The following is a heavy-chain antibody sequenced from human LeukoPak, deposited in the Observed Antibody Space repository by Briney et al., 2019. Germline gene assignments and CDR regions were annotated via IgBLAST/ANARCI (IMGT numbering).Heavy chain of an antibody. J-gene: IGHJ4*02. Sequence: PETLSLTCTVSGGSISSYYWSWIRQPPGKGLEWIGYIYYSGSTTYNPSLKSRVTISVDTSKNQFSLKLNSVTAADTAVYYCARRGSSNYFDYWGQGTLVTVSS. V-gene: IGHV4-59*01. CDR3: ARRGSSNYFDY. CDR2: IYYSGST. CDR1: GGSISSYY. D-gene: IGHD4-11*01.